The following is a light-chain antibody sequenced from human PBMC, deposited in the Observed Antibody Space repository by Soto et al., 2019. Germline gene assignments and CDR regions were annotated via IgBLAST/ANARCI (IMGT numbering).Light chain of an antibody. V-gene: IGKV3-20*01. CDR1: QSVGSAY. CDR2: GAS. Sequence: ECVLKQSPDTLYLSPGERATLSCRASQSVGSAYIAWYQQKPGQAPRLLLSGASTRATGIPDRFSGSGSGKDLTITISRLEREDFAVYYCQKYGGSRQWGYTFDQGTKLEIK. J-gene: IGKJ2*01. CDR3: QKYGGSRQWGYT.